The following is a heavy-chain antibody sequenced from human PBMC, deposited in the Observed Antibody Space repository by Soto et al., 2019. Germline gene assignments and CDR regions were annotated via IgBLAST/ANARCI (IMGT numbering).Heavy chain of an antibody. CDR2: ISNTGINK. V-gene: IGHV3-30*18. J-gene: IGHJ6*02. Sequence: QVQLVESGGGVVQPGRSLRLSCAASGFTFRTYGMHWVRQAPGKGLEWLAVISNTGINKYYADSVKGRFTISRDNSRDTLFLQMNSLRGADTAIYYCAKVIRADSTSSNFYYYSGLDVCGQGTTVTVSS. D-gene: IGHD6-6*01. CDR3: AKVIRADSTSSNFYYYSGLDV. CDR1: GFTFRTYG.